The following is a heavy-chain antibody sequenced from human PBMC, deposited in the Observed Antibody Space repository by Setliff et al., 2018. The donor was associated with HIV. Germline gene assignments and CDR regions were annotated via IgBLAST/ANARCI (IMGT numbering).Heavy chain of an antibody. V-gene: IGHV1-2*02. J-gene: IGHJ4*02. CDR3: ARSTTAD. CDR1: GYTFTDYY. CDR2: IYPNTGGP. Sequence: GASVKVSCKASGYTFTDYYIHWVRQAPGQGLEWMGWIYPNTGGPNYAQKFQGRVTMTRDTSISTAYMELSRLRSDDTAVYYCARSTTADWGQGTMVTVSS. D-gene: IGHD4-17*01.